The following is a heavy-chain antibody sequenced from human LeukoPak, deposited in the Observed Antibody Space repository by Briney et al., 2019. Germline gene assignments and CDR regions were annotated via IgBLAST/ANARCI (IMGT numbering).Heavy chain of an antibody. Sequence: SVKVSCKASGGTFSSYAISWVRQAPGQGLEWMGGIIPIFGTANYAQKFQGRVTITADESTSTAYMELSSLRSEDTAVYYCARWYYDIFGMYGWFDPWGQGTLVTVSS. J-gene: IGHJ5*02. CDR3: ARWYYDIFGMYGWFDP. CDR2: IIPIFGTA. CDR1: GGTFSSYA. V-gene: IGHV1-69*13. D-gene: IGHD3-9*01.